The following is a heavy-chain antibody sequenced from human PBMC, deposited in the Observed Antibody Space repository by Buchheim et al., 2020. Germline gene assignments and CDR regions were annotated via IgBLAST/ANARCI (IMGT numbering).Heavy chain of an antibody. J-gene: IGHJ4*02. CDR1: GGSISSNNYF. CDR2: VYYSGST. Sequence: QLQLQESGPGLVKPSETLSLTCTVSGGSISSNNYFWGWIRQPPGKGLEWIGNVYYSGSTNYNPSLKSRVTISVDTSKNQFSLKLSSVSAADTAVYFCTRRVLSSSWRDSWGQGTL. V-gene: IGHV4-39*01. CDR3: TRRVLSSSWRDS. D-gene: IGHD6-13*01.